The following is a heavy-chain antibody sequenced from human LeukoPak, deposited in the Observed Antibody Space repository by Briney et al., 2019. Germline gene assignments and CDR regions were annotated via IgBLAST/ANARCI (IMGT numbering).Heavy chain of an antibody. CDR1: GGSISSYY. Sequence: KPSETLSLTCTVSGGSISSYYWSWIRQPPGKGLEWIGYISHSGSTYYNPSLKSRVTISVNTSRNQLSLNLSSVTAADTAVYYCARREDYGDYDPYYFDCWGQGTLVTVSS. CDR2: ISHSGST. J-gene: IGHJ4*02. V-gene: IGHV4-59*08. CDR3: ARREDYGDYDPYYFDC. D-gene: IGHD4-17*01.